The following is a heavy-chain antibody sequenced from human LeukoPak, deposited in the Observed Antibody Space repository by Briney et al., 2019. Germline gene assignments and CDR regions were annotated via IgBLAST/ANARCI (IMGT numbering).Heavy chain of an antibody. V-gene: IGHV4-38-2*02. CDR2: IYHSGST. Sequence: PSETLSLTCTVSGYSISSGYYWGWIRQPPGKGLEWIGSIYHSGSTYYNPSLKSRVTISVDTSKNQFSLKLSSVTAADTAVYYCARDLYYDFWSGLAQLFDYWGQGTLVTVSS. J-gene: IGHJ4*02. CDR3: ARDLYYDFWSGLAQLFDY. D-gene: IGHD3-3*01. CDR1: GYSISSGYY.